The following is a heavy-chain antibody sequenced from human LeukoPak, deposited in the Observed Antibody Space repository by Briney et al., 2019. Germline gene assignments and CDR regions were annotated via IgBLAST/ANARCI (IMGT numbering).Heavy chain of an antibody. D-gene: IGHD4-23*01. CDR3: ARFGGGNPHFDY. Sequence: SETLSLTCTVSGGSISSYYWSWIRQPPGKGLEWIGYIYYSGSTNYNPSLKSRVTISVDTSKNQFSLKLSSVTAADTAVYYCARFGGGNPHFDYWGQGTLDTVSS. CDR1: GGSISSYY. V-gene: IGHV4-59*08. J-gene: IGHJ4*02. CDR2: IYYSGST.